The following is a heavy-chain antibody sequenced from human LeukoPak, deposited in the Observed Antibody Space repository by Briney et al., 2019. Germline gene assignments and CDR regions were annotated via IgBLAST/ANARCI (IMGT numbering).Heavy chain of an antibody. D-gene: IGHD2-15*01. CDR3: ARGMVVAATFDP. J-gene: IGHJ5*02. CDR2: INPNSGGT. Sequence: ASVKVSCKASGYTFTGYNVHWVRQAPGQGLEWMGRINPNSGGTNYAQKFQGRVTMTRDTSISTAYMELSRLRSDDTAVYYCARGMVVAATFDPWGQGTLVTVSS. V-gene: IGHV1-2*06. CDR1: GYTFTGYN.